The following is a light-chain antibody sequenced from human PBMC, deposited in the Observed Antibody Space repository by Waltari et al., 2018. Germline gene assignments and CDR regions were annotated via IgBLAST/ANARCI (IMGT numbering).Light chain of an antibody. V-gene: IGKV3-11*01. CDR1: QSVSSS. J-gene: IGKJ5*01. Sequence: IVLTQSPATLSLSPGESATLSCRASQSVSSSLAWYQQKPGQAPRLLIYDASNRATGIPARFSGSRSGTDFTLTINSLEPEDFAVYYCQQRSTWPLITFGQGTRLEIK. CDR3: QQRSTWPLIT. CDR2: DAS.